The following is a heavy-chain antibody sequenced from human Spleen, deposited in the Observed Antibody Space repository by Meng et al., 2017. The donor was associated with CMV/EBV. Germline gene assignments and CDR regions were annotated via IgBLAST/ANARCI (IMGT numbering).Heavy chain of an antibody. Sequence: CKASGYTFTSYAMNWVRQAPGQELEWMGWISAYNGNTNKAQMFQGRVTMTTDTSTSTAYMELRSLRSNDTAVYYCAREAFGELYFDHWGQGTLVTVSS. CDR1: GYTFTSYA. CDR2: ISAYNGNT. D-gene: IGHD3-10*01. CDR3: AREAFGELYFDH. J-gene: IGHJ4*02. V-gene: IGHV1-18*01.